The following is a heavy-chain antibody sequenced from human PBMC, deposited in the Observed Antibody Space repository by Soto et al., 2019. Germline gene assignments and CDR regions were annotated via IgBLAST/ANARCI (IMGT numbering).Heavy chain of an antibody. V-gene: IGHV3-21*01. CDR2: ISSSSSYI. CDR1: GFTFSSYS. D-gene: IGHD3-9*01. J-gene: IGHJ6*02. Sequence: PGGSLRLSCAASGFTFSSYSMNWVRQAPGKGLEWVSSISSSSSYIYYADSVKGRFTTSRDNAKNSLYLQMNSLRAEDTAVYYCARAGRYFDWLLSGPNYGMDVWGQGTTVTVSS. CDR3: ARAGRYFDWLLSGPNYGMDV.